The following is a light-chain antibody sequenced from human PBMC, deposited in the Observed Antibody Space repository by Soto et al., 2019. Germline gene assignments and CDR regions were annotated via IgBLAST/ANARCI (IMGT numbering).Light chain of an antibody. CDR3: QQYGRSPTT. V-gene: IGKV3-20*01. CDR2: DAS. CDR1: QSVSSN. Sequence: EIVMTQSPDTLSVSPGERATLSCRASQSVSSNLAWYQQKPGQAPRLLIYDASTRAPGFPDRFSGSGSGTDFTLTISRLEPEDFAVYYCQQYGRSPTTFGQGTKVDIK. J-gene: IGKJ1*01.